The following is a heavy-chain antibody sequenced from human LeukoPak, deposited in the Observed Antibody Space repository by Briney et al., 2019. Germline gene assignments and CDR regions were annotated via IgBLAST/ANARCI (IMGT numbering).Heavy chain of an antibody. CDR3: AKEVGATRGYAFDI. CDR1: GFPFRSYA. J-gene: IGHJ3*02. D-gene: IGHD1-26*01. CDR2: ITLDGIST. Sequence: GGSLRLSCAASGFPFRSYAMHWVRQAPGKGLEYVSAITLDGISTYYANSMKGRFTISRDNSKNTLYLQMNSLRAEDTAVYYCAKEVGATRGYAFDIWGQGTMVTVSS. V-gene: IGHV3-64*01.